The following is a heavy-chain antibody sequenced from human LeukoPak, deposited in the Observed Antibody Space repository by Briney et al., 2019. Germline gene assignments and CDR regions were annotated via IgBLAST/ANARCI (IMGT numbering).Heavy chain of an antibody. CDR1: GFTFSSYW. D-gene: IGHD3-22*01. CDR2: INSDGSST. CDR3: ARDYYDSSGYYFCFDY. Sequence: GGSLRLSCAASGFTFSSYWMHWVRQAPGKGLVWVSRINSDGSSTSYADSVKGRFTISRDNAKNTLYLQMNSLRAEDTAVYYCARDYYDSSGYYFCFDYWGQGTLVTVSS. J-gene: IGHJ4*02. V-gene: IGHV3-74*01.